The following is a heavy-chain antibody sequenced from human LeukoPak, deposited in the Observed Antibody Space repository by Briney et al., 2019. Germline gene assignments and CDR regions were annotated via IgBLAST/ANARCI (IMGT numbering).Heavy chain of an antibody. D-gene: IGHD3-22*01. CDR3: ASATDYYDSSGPRGAFDI. J-gene: IGHJ3*02. V-gene: IGHV1-46*01. CDR2: INPSGGST. CDR1: GGTFSGYA. Sequence: ASVKVSCKASGGTFSGYAISWVRQAPGQGLEWMGIINPSGGSTSYAQKFQGRVTMTRDTSTSTVYMELSSLRSEDTAVYYCASATDYYDSSGPRGAFDIWGQGTMVTVSS.